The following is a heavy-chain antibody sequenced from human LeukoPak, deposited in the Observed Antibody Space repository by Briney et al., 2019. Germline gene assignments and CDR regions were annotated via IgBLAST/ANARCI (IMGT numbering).Heavy chain of an antibody. J-gene: IGHJ4*02. CDR2: IKQDGSEK. CDR3: AKDRWDVGYYFDY. V-gene: IGHV3-7*01. CDR1: GFTFSSYW. Sequence: GGSLRLSCAASGFTFSSYWMHWVRQAPGKGLEWVANIKQDGSEKWYVDSVRGRFTISRDNSKNTLYLQMNSLRAEDTAVYYCAKDRWDVGYYFDYWGQGTLVTVSS. D-gene: IGHD1-26*01.